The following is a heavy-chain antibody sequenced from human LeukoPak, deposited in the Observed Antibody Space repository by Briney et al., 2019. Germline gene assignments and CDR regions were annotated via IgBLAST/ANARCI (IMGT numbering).Heavy chain of an antibody. CDR2: IYHSGST. CDR1: GGSISSSGYY. J-gene: IGHJ4*02. Sequence: SETLSLTCTVSGGSISSSGYYWGWIRQPPGKGLEWIGSIYHSGSTYYNPSLKSRVTISVDTSKNQFSLKLSSVTAADTAVYYCARVGVTAPFDYWGQGTLVTVSS. V-gene: IGHV4-39*07. CDR3: ARVGVTAPFDY. D-gene: IGHD4-23*01.